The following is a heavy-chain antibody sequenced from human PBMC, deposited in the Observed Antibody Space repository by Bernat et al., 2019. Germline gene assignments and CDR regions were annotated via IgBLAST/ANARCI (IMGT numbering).Heavy chain of an antibody. V-gene: IGHV3-48*03. J-gene: IGHJ4*02. CDR1: GFTFSSYE. Sequence: EVQLVESGGGLVQPGGSLRLSCAASGFTFSSYEMNWVRQAPGKGLEWVSYISSSGSTIYYADSVKGRFTISRDNAKNSLYLQMNSLRAEDTAVYYCARGSDNGEDVWSYYFDYWGQGTLVTVSS. D-gene: IGHD4-17*01. CDR2: ISSSGSTI. CDR3: ARGSDNGEDVWSYYFDY.